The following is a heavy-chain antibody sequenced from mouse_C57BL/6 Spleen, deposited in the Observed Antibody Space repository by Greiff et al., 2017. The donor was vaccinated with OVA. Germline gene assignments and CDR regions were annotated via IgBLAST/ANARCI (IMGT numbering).Heavy chain of an antibody. D-gene: IGHD2-3*01. CDR2: INPSTGGT. V-gene: IGHV1-42*01. J-gene: IGHJ2*01. Sequence: VQLQQSGPELVKPGASVKISCKASGYSFTGYYMNWVKQSPEKSLEWIGEINPSTGGTTYNQKFKAKATLTVDKSSSTAYMQLKSLTSEDSAVYYCASSHDYFDYWGQGTTLTVSS. CDR3: ASSHDYFDY. CDR1: GYSFTGYY.